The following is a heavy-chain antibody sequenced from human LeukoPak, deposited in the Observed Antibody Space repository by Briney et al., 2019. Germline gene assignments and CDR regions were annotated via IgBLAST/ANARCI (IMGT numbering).Heavy chain of an antibody. D-gene: IGHD4-17*01. CDR3: ARHDYGDYGWFDP. J-gene: IGHJ5*02. CDR1: GGSISSVDDY. CDR2: IYYSGTT. V-gene: IGHV4-30-4*01. Sequence: SETLSLTCTVSGGSISSVDDYWSWIRQPPGKGLGWIGYIYYSGTTYYNPSLKSRVSISVDTSKNQFSLKLRSVTAADTAVYYCARHDYGDYGWFDPWGQGTLVTVSS.